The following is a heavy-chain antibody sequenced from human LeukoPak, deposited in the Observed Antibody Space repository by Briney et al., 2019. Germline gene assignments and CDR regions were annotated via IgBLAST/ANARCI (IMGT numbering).Heavy chain of an antibody. J-gene: IGHJ4*02. Sequence: ASVKVSCKASGYTFTVYYMHWVRQAPGQGLEWMGWINPNSGGTNYAQKFQGRVTMTRDTSISTAYMELSRLRSDDTAVYYCAREPGGSSWYYFDYWGQGTLVTVSS. CDR2: INPNSGGT. CDR3: AREPGGSSWYYFDY. CDR1: GYTFTVYY. D-gene: IGHD6-13*01. V-gene: IGHV1-2*02.